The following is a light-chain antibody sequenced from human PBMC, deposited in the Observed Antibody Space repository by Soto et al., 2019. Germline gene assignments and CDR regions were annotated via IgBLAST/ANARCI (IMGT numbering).Light chain of an antibody. CDR1: QHISSY. CDR3: QQLNTHPLT. J-gene: IGKJ5*01. V-gene: IGKV1-9*01. CDR2: AAS. Sequence: IQLTQSPSSLSASVGDRVTITCRASQHISSYLAWYQQKPGRAPKLLIYAASTLQSGVPLRFSGSGSGTDFTLTISSLRPEDFATYYCQQLNTHPLTFGQGTRLEIK.